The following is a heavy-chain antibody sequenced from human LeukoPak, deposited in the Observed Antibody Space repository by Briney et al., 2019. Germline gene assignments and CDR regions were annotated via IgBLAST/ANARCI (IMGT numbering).Heavy chain of an antibody. CDR1: GFTFSSDA. CDR2: ISYDGSNK. CDR3: ASASPLNYCDSSGYDY. J-gene: IGHJ4*02. V-gene: IGHV3-30-3*01. Sequence: GGSLRLSCAASGFTFSSDAMHWVRQAPGKGLEWVAVISYDGSNKYYADSVKGRFTISRDNSKNTLYLQMNSLRAEDTAVYYCASASPLNYCDSSGYDYWGQGTLVTVSS. D-gene: IGHD3-22*01.